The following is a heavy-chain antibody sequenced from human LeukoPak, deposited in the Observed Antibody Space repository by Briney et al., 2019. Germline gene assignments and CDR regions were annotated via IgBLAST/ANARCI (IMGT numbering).Heavy chain of an antibody. CDR2: IYHSGST. CDR1: GGSISSGGYS. J-gene: IGHJ5*02. Sequence: SETLSLTCAVSGGSISSGGYSWSWIRQPPGKGLEWIGYIYHSGSTYYNPSLKSRVTISVDTSKNQFSLKLSSVTAADTAVYYCARRTGGAALLNWFDPWGQGTLVTVSS. V-gene: IGHV4-30-2*01. D-gene: IGHD6-25*01. CDR3: ARRTGGAALLNWFDP.